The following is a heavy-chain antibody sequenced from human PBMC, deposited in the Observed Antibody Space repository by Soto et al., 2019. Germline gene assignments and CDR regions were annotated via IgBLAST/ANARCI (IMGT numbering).Heavy chain of an antibody. CDR2: IFHSGNT. J-gene: IGHJ4*02. V-gene: IGHV4-4*02. CDR1: GGSIVSDNW. D-gene: IGHD6-13*01. Sequence: SETLSLTCAVSGGSIVSDNWWSLVRHPPGKGLEWIGEIFHSGNTNYNPSLKSRVTILVDKSNNQFSLRLTSVTAADTAVYFCANSQDKKPLDHFDYWGQGTLLTVSS. CDR3: ANSQDKKPLDHFDY.